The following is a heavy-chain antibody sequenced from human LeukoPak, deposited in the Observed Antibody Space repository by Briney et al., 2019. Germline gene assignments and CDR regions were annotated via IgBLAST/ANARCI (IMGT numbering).Heavy chain of an antibody. Sequence: PSETLYLTCTVSGDSIDSYYWSWIRQPPGEGLQWIGYVFYSGPTNYDASLKSRVAISVDRSKNQFSLKLTSVSAADTAVYYCAGRSARYFDSWGQGTPVTVSS. D-gene: IGHD1-26*01. J-gene: IGHJ4*02. CDR2: VFYSGPT. CDR1: GDSIDSYY. V-gene: IGHV4-59*01. CDR3: AGRSARYFDS.